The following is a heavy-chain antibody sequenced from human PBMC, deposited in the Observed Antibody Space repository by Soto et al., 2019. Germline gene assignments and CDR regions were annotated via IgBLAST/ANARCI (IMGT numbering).Heavy chain of an antibody. D-gene: IGHD5-12*01. J-gene: IGHJ4*02. Sequence: QVQLVESGGGVVQPGRSLRLSCVASVFTFSNYAMHWVRQAPGKGLEWVAVISDDGSNTYYADSVKGRFTISRDNPKNTLYLQMNSLRAEDTAVYYCVKVGGYDGYEPLDKWGQGTLVTVSS. CDR1: VFTFSNYA. CDR2: ISDDGSNT. V-gene: IGHV3-30*18. CDR3: VKVGGYDGYEPLDK.